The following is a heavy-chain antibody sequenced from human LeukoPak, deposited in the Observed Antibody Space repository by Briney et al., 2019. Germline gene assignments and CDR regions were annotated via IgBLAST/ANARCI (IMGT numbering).Heavy chain of an antibody. CDR2: IKQDGSEK. V-gene: IGHV3-7*04. CDR3: ARGAYYDILTGSYPPLGWFDS. D-gene: IGHD3-9*01. Sequence: GGSLRLSCAASGFTFSRYWMSWVRQAPGKGLEWVANIKQDGSEKYYVDSVKGRFTISRDNAKNSQYLQMNSLRADDTAIYYCARGAYYDILTGSYPPLGWFDSWGERTLVTVSS. J-gene: IGHJ5*01. CDR1: GFTFSRYW.